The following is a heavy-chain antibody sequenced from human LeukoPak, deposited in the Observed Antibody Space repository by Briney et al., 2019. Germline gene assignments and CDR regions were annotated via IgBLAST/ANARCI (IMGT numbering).Heavy chain of an antibody. Sequence: PGGSLRLSCAASGFTFSSYTIHWVRQTPGKGLEGVAVIPYDGISGYYGDAVKGRFTISRDNSKNTLYLQMSSLRAEDTAVYYCARESQWFGESFDYWGQGTLVTVSS. D-gene: IGHD3-10*01. J-gene: IGHJ4*02. V-gene: IGHV3-30*04. CDR1: GFTFSSYT. CDR3: ARESQWFGESFDY. CDR2: IPYDGISG.